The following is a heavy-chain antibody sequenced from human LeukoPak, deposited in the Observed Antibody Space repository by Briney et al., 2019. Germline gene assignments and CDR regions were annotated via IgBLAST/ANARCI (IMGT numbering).Heavy chain of an antibody. CDR2: ISSDGSGT. CDR1: GFTFSNYW. Sequence: AGGSLRLSCAASGFTFSNYWMHWVRQTPGQGLVWVSRISSDGSGTTYADSVKGRFTISRDNAKNTVYLQMNSLRAEDTAVYYCAKENYDSSGYYYFDQWGQGTLVTVSS. J-gene: IGHJ4*02. D-gene: IGHD3-22*01. CDR3: AKENYDSSGYYYFDQ. V-gene: IGHV3-74*01.